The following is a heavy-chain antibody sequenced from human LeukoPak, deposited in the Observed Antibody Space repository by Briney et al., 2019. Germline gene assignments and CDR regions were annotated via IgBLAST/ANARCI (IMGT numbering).Heavy chain of an antibody. D-gene: IGHD3-3*01. V-gene: IGHV4-61*02. Sequence: SETLSLTCTVSGGSISSGSYYWSWIRQPAGKGLEWIGRIYTSGSTNYNPSLKSRVTISVDTSKNQFSLKLSSVTAADTAVYYCARAPLTIFGVVVFDYWGQGTLVTVSS. J-gene: IGHJ4*02. CDR1: GGSISSGSYY. CDR3: ARAPLTIFGVVVFDY. CDR2: IYTSGST.